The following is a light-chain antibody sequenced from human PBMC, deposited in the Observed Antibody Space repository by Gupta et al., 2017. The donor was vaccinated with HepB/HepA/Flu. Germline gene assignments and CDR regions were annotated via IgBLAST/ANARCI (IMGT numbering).Light chain of an antibody. CDR1: NIGSKS. CDR3: QVWDSSSGV. V-gene: IGLV3-21*04. J-gene: IGLJ3*02. CDR2: DDS. Sequence: SSFLPQPPSVSVPPGKTARITCGGNNIGSKSVHWYQQKPGQAPVLVIYDDSDRSAGIPERFSGSNSGNTATLTIRRVEAGDEDDYYCQVWDSSSGVLGGGTKLTVL.